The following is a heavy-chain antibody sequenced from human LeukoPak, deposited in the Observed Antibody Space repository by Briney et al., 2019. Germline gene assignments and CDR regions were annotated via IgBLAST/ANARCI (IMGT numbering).Heavy chain of an antibody. V-gene: IGHV3-30*01. CDR2: ISYDGSNK. CDR1: GFTFSSYA. CDR3: AREGVDIVVVPAAHYYYYMDV. Sequence: GGSLRLSCAASGFTFSSYAMHWVRQAPGKGLEWVAVISYDGSNKYYADSVKGRFTISRDNSKNTLYLQMNSLRAEDTAVYYRAREGVDIVVVPAAHYYYYMDVWGKGTTVTVSS. J-gene: IGHJ6*03. D-gene: IGHD2-2*01.